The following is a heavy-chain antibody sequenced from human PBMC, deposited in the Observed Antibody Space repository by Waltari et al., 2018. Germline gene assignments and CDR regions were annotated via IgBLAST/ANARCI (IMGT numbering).Heavy chain of an antibody. CDR1: GFTFGSFW. Sequence: VQLVESGGGLVQPGESLRLSCAASGFTFGSFWMHWVRQVSGKGLEWIWSIYYSGSTYYNPSLKSRVTISVDRSKNQFSLKLSSVTAADTAVYYCASAGIYPDAFDIWGQGTMVTVSS. V-gene: IGHV4-38-2*01. CDR3: ASAGIYPDAFDI. J-gene: IGHJ3*02. CDR2: IYYSGST.